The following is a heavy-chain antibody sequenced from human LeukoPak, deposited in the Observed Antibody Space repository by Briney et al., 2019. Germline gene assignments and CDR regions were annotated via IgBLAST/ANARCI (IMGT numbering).Heavy chain of an antibody. CDR2: INAGNGNT. CDR3: ARGGDGYGYSNDY. CDR1: GYTFTSYA. Sequence: ASVKVSCKASGYTFTSYAMHWVRQAPGQRLEWMGWINAGNGNTKYSQKFQGRVTITRDTSASTAYMELSSLRSEDTAVYYCARGGDGYGYSNDYWGQGTLVTVSS. D-gene: IGHD5-18*01. J-gene: IGHJ4*02. V-gene: IGHV1-3*01.